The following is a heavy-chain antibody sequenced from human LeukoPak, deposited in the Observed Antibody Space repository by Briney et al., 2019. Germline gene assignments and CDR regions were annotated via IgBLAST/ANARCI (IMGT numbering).Heavy chain of an antibody. D-gene: IGHD3-9*01. CDR1: GGSISSYY. Sequence: SETLSLTCTVSGGSISSYYWSWIRQPPGKGLEWIGYIYYSGSTNYNPSLKGRVTISVDTSKNQFSLKLSSVTAADTAVYYCARRRVDILTYNWFDPWGQGTLVTVSS. J-gene: IGHJ5*02. V-gene: IGHV4-59*08. CDR3: ARRRVDILTYNWFDP. CDR2: IYYSGST.